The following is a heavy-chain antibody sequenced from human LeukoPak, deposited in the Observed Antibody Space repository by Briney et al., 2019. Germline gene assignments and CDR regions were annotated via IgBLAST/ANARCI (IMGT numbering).Heavy chain of an antibody. CDR3: ARDGGYDFWSGYYQDY. CDR1: GFTVSNYW. V-gene: IGHV3-30-3*01. D-gene: IGHD3-3*01. CDR2: ISYDANIGSNK. Sequence: GGSLRLSCAASGFTVSNYWMHWVRQAPGKGLEWVALISYDANIGSNKYYADPVKGRFTISRDNSKNTLYLQMNSLRAEDTAVYYCARDGGYDFWSGYYQDYWGQGTLVTVSS. J-gene: IGHJ4*02.